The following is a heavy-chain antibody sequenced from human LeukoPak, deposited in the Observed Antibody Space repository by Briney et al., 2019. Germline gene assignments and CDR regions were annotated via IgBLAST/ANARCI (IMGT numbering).Heavy chain of an antibody. Sequence: GGSLRLSCAASGFSFSSYWMSWVRQAPGKGLEWVSTISGSGGSTYYADSVKGRFTISRDYSKNTLYLQMNSLRAEDTAVYYCARDDFTPGVYFDYWGQGTLVTVSS. D-gene: IGHD3-3*01. J-gene: IGHJ4*02. CDR1: GFSFSSYW. V-gene: IGHV3-23*01. CDR3: ARDDFTPGVYFDY. CDR2: ISGSGGST.